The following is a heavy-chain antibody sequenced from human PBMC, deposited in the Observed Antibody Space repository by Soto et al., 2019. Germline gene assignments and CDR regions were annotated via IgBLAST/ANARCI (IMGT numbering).Heavy chain of an antibody. CDR3: ARGWEAYSSSLDY. CDR2: TYYRSKWYA. V-gene: IGHV6-1*01. J-gene: IGHJ4*02. D-gene: IGHD6-13*01. Sequence: QVQLQQSGPGLVKPSQTLSLTCAISGDSVSSNSAAWNWIRQSPSRGLEWLGRTYYRSKWYADSAVPLRSRITINPDTSKNHFSLQLNSVTPEDTAVYYCARGWEAYSSSLDYWGQGTLVTVSS. CDR1: GDSVSSNSAA.